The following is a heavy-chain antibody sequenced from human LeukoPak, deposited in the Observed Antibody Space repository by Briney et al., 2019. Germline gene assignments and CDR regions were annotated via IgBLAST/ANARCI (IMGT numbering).Heavy chain of an antibody. D-gene: IGHD5-24*01. V-gene: IGHV1-2*02. J-gene: IGHJ4*02. CDR2: INPNSGGT. Sequence: ASVKVSCKASGYTFTGYYMHWVRQAPGPGLEWMGWINPNSGGTNYAQKFQGRVTMTRDTSISTAYMELSRLRSDDTAVYYCARDYRDGYNYYFDYWGQGTLVTVSS. CDR1: GYTFTGYY. CDR3: ARDYRDGYNYYFDY.